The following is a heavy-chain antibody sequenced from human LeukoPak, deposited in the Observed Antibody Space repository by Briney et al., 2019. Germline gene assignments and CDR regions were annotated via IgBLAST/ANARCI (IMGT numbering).Heavy chain of an antibody. CDR3: ARDPSRATMVRGVFYYYGMDV. CDR1: GCTFSSYT. V-gene: IGHV1-69*13. CDR2: IIPIFGTA. Sequence: SVKVSCKASGCTFSSYTISWVRQAPGQGLEWMGGIIPIFGTANYAQKFQGRVTITADESTSTAYMELSSLRSEDTAVYYCARDPSRATMVRGVFYYYGMDVWGQGTTVTVSS. D-gene: IGHD3-10*01. J-gene: IGHJ6*02.